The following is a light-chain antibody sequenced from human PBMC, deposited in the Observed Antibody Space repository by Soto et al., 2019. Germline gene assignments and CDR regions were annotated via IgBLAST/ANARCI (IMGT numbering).Light chain of an antibody. CDR2: EGS. J-gene: IGLJ1*01. CDR1: SSDGGSYNL. CDR3: CSYGGSTGV. Sequence: SAVSQLGSVSRSPGQSVPITCTGNSSDGGSYNLVSWYQQHPGKAPKLMIYEGSKRPSGVSNRFSGSKSVKTASLTILGLLAEDAADDYCCSYGGSTGVFPTGSKVTVL. V-gene: IGLV2-23*01.